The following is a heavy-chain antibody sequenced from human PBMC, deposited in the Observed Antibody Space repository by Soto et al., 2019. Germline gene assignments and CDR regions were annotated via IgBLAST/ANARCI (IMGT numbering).Heavy chain of an antibody. J-gene: IGHJ4*02. CDR1: GFTLSSYA. V-gene: IGHV3-23*01. D-gene: IGHD1-7*01. CDR2: ISGSGVST. Sequence: GGSLRLSCAASGFTLSSYAMSWVRQAPGKGLEWVSTISGSGVSTYYADSVKGRFTISRDNSKNTLYLQMNSLRAEDTAVYYCATTTNYFDYWGQGTLVTVSS. CDR3: ATTTNYFDY.